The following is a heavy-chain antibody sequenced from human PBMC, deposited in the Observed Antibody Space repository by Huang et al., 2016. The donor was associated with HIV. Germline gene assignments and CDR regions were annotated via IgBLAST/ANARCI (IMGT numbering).Heavy chain of an antibody. D-gene: IGHD3-22*01. V-gene: IGHV1-69*01. CDR3: ATVDYYDTSGPQRGYFDN. CDR1: GGSFRNFA. Sequence: QVQLVQSGAEVKKPGSSVKVSCKASGGSFRNFAIGWVRQAPGQGLEWMGGSSPTLGTANYAQKFQGRVTMIADESTSTAYMELSSLRSEDTAVYYCATVDYYDTSGPQRGYFDNWGQGTLVTVSS. CDR2: SSPTLGTA. J-gene: IGHJ4*02.